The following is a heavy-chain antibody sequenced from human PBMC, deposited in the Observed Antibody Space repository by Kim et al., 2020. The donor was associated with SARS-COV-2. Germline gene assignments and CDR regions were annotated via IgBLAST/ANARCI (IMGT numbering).Heavy chain of an antibody. V-gene: IGHV3-33*01. J-gene: IGHJ5*02. CDR1: GFTFSSYG. CDR2: IWYDGSNK. D-gene: IGHD1-26*01. CDR3: ARDGGSYYDWFDP. Sequence: GGSLRLSCAASGFTFSSYGMHWVRQAPGKGLEWVAVIWYDGSNKYYADSVKGRFTISRDNSKNTLYLQMNSLRAEDTAVYYCARDGGSYYDWFDPWGQGTLVTVSS.